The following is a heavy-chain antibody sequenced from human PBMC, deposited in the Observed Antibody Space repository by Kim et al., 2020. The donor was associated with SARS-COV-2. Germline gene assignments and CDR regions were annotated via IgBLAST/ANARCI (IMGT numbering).Heavy chain of an antibody. V-gene: IGHV3-30-3*01. CDR3: ARDSYGMDV. Sequence: SKKYHAATVKGRFTIYRDNSKNTLELQMDSQRAEDTAVYYCARDSYGMDVWGQGTTVTVSS. CDR2: SKK. J-gene: IGHJ6*02.